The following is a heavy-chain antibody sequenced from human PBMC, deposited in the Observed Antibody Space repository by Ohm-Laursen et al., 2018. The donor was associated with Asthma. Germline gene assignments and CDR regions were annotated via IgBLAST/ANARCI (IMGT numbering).Heavy chain of an antibody. D-gene: IGHD4-11*01. Sequence: TLSLTCTVSGASMTSGDYSWTWIRQPPGKGLEWIGCIYKSGGSYYNSSLKSRVIISIDTSKNQFALKLNAVTAADTAVYYCARYEHSNYFNYWGQGTLVTVSS. CDR1: GASMTSGDYS. J-gene: IGHJ4*02. CDR3: ARYEHSNYFNY. CDR2: IYKSGGS. V-gene: IGHV4-30-2*01.